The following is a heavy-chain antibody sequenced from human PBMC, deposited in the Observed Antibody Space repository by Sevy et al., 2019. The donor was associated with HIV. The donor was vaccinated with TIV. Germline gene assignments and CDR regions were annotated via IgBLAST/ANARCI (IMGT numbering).Heavy chain of an antibody. V-gene: IGHV1-69*13. J-gene: IGHJ6*02. CDR1: GGTFSSYA. Sequence: ASVKVSCKASGGTFSSYAISWVRQVPGQGLEWMGGIIPIFGTANYAQKFQGRVTITADESTSTAYMELSSLRSEDTAVYYCASKGTITTYYYYGMDVWGQGTTVTVSS. CDR3: ASKGTITTYYYYGMDV. CDR2: IIPIFGTA. D-gene: IGHD1-7*01.